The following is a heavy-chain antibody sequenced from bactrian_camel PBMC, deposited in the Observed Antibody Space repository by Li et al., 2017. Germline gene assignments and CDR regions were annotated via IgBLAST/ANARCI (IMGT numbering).Heavy chain of an antibody. CDR1: GFTFTTNY. Sequence: HVQLVESGGGLVHPGGSLRLSCATSGFTFTTNYMNWVRQAPGKGLEWVSWIDSAGSTPYYADSVKGRFTISSAGNTLYLQMNSLKPGDTAVYYCAADGGVSDYVPRPFAYWGQGTQVTVS. CDR3: AADGGVSDYVPRPFAY. J-gene: IGHJ6*01. V-gene: IGHV3-2*01. D-gene: IGHD4*01. CDR2: IDSAGSTP.